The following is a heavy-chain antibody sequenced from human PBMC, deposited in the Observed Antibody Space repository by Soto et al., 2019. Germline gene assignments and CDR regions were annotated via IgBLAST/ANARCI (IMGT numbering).Heavy chain of an antibody. J-gene: IGHJ3*02. CDR1: GYPVTAYY. D-gene: IGHD3-3*01. CDR3: AGGGGVGVAGSAAFDM. V-gene: IGHV1-2*02. CDR2: INPATGAA. Sequence: QLHLVQSGAVVKKPGASVTVSCSASGYPVTAYYMHWVRQAPGRGLEWMGGINPATGAAKYTQTFPGRVTLAQDTSPRTVFLEPGGLTSGDPAVFFRAGGGGVGVAGSAAFDMWGQGTLVTVSS.